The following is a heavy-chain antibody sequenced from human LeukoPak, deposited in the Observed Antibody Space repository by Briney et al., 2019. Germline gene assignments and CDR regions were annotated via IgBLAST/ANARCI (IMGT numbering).Heavy chain of an antibody. D-gene: IGHD2-2*01. CDR2: ISSSGSTI. CDR3: ARDAVPYYYYYYMDV. CDR1: GFTFSNYW. V-gene: IGHV3-11*04. Sequence: GGSLRLSCAASGFTFSNYWMSWVHQAPGKGLEWVSYISSSGSTIYYADSVKGRFTISRDNAKNSLYLQMNSLRAEDTAVYYCARDAVPYYYYYYMDVWGKGTTVTVSS. J-gene: IGHJ6*03.